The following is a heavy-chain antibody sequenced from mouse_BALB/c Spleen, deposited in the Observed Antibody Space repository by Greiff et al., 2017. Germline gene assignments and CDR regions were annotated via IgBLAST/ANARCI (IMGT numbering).Heavy chain of an antibody. V-gene: IGHV2-4-1*01. CDR1: GFSLTSYG. D-gene: IGHD1-1*02. CDR2: IWSGGST. CDR3: ARNWVGWYFDV. J-gene: IGHJ1*01. Sequence: VQLQQSGPGLVQPSQSLSITCTASGFSLTSYGVHWVRQSPGKGLEWLGVIWSGGSTDYKAAFISRLSISKDNSKSQVFFKMNSLQADDTAIYYCARNWVGWYFDVWGAGTTVTVSS.